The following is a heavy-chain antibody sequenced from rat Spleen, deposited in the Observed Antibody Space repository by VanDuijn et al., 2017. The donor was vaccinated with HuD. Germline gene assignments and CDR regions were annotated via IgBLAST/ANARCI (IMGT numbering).Heavy chain of an antibody. Sequence: EVKLVESGGGLVQPGRSLKLSCAASGFNFKDYWMGWVRQAPTKGLEWVATIAFDGIGTYYRDSVKGRFTISRDNAKSTLYLQMNSLRSEDAATYYCARQGTSVARYYWYFDFWGPGTMVTVSS. V-gene: IGHV5-29*01. J-gene: IGHJ1*01. CDR2: IAFDGIGT. CDR1: GFNFKDYW. CDR3: ARQGTSVARYYWYFDF. D-gene: IGHD1-8*01.